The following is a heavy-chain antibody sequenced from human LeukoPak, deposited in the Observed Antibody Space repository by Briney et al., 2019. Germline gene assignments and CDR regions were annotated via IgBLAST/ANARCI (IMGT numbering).Heavy chain of an antibody. CDR3: ARDTYYTSSGFQFDY. Sequence: GGSLRLSCAASGFTFITYAMHWVRQAPGKGLEWVAVISHDGSNEYYADSVKGRFTISRDNSKNTLYLQMNSLRAEDTAMYYCARDTYYTSSGFQFDYWGQGALLTVSS. D-gene: IGHD3-22*01. J-gene: IGHJ4*02. CDR2: ISHDGSNE. V-gene: IGHV3-30-3*01. CDR1: GFTFITYA.